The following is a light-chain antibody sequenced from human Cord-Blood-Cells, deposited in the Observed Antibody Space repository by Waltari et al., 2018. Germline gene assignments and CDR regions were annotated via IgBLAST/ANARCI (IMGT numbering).Light chain of an antibody. CDR2: DAS. CDR1: QSVSSY. J-gene: IGKJ4*01. V-gene: IGKV3-11*01. Sequence: IVLTQSPATLSSSEGERATLPCRASQSVSSYLDWYQQKPGQAPRLLIYDASNRATGIPARFSGSGSGTDFTLTISSLEPEDFAVYYCQQRSNWLTFGGGTKVEIK. CDR3: QQRSNWLT.